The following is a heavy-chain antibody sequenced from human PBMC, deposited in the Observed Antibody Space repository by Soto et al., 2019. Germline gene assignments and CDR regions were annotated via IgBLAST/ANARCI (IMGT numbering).Heavy chain of an antibody. J-gene: IGHJ5*02. CDR3: AHSGSCNSIPCLTFFPA. CDR1: GFSLTTSGVG. CDR2: IYWDDDK. Sequence: QITLKESGPTLVKPTQTLALTCTFSGFSLTTSGVGVGWIRQPPGKALEWLGVIYWDDDKNYSPSLKNRLTTIKDTSKRQVVLTVTHVGPVDTAPYFCAHSGSCNSIPCLTFFPALGQGALVTVSS. D-gene: IGHD2-2*01. V-gene: IGHV2-5*02.